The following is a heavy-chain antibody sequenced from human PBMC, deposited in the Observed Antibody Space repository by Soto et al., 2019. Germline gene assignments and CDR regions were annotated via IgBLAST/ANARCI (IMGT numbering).Heavy chain of an antibody. V-gene: IGHV4-59*08. CDR3: ARLRYYGSGSNGWFDP. CDR1: GGSISSYY. CDR2: IYYSGST. Sequence: QVQLQKSGPGLVKPSETLSLTCTVSGGSISSYYWSWIRQPPGKGLEWIGYIYYSGSTNYNPSLKSRVHIPVDTSKNQFPLKRSSVTAADTAVYYCARLRYYGSGSNGWFDPWGQGTLVTVSS. D-gene: IGHD3-10*01. J-gene: IGHJ5*02.